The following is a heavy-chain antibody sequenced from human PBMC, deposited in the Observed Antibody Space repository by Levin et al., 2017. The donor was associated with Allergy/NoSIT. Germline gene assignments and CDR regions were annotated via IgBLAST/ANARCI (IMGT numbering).Heavy chain of an antibody. CDR3: ARGATGNSGFYNGMDV. V-gene: IGHV4-30-2*01. J-gene: IGHJ6*02. Sequence: SQTLSLTCAVSGYSISSGGYSWSWIRQPPGKGLEWIGYTHHSGSTYYNPSLKSRVTISVDRSKNQFSLELGSVTAADTAAYYCARGATGNSGFYNGMDVWGQGTTVTVSS. D-gene: IGHD4-23*01. CDR2: THHSGST. CDR1: GYSISSGGYS.